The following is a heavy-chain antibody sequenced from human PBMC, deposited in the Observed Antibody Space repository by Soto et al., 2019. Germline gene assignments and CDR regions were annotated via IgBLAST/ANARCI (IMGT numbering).Heavy chain of an antibody. J-gene: IGHJ4*02. CDR2: IKSKTDGGTT. CDR1: GFTVSNAW. V-gene: IGHV3-15*01. CDR3: TTYRASSFDH. D-gene: IGHD6-13*01. Sequence: SGGGLVKPGGSLRLSCAASGFTVSNAWMSWVRQAPGKGLEWVSRIKSKTDGGTTDYAAAVKGRLTISRDDSKNTLYLQMNSLKTEDTAVYYCTTYRASSFDHWGQGTLVTVSS.